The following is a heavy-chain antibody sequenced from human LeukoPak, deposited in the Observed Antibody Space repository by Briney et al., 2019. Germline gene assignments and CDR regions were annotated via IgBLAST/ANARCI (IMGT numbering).Heavy chain of an antibody. J-gene: IGHJ4*02. CDR3: MAAHGY. Sequence: GGSLRLSCVVSGYSISTNMMTWVRQAPGKGLEWVATILPGGKESYRVESVKGRFTVSRDNPKNSLFLQMNSLRVDDTAVYYCMAAHGYWGKGTLVTVSS. CDR2: ILPGGKES. D-gene: IGHD5-24*01. V-gene: IGHV3-7*01. CDR1: GYSISTNM.